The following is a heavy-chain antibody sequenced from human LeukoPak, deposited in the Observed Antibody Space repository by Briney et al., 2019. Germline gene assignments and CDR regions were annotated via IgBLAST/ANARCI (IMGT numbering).Heavy chain of an antibody. D-gene: IGHD2-21*02. CDR1: GYTFTSYG. J-gene: IGHJ4*02. CDR2: ISAYNGNT. Sequence: ASVEVSCKASGYTFTSYGISWVRQAPGQGLEWMGWISAYNGNTNYAQKLQGRVTMTTDTSTSTAYMELRSLRSDDTAVYYCARDDIVVVTAIPSYFDYWGQGTLVTVSS. V-gene: IGHV1-18*01. CDR3: ARDDIVVVTAIPSYFDY.